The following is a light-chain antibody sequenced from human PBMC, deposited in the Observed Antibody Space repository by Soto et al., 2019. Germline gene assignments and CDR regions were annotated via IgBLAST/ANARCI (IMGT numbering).Light chain of an antibody. J-gene: IGKJ1*01. CDR1: QSVSNN. CDR2: GAS. V-gene: IGKV3-15*01. Sequence: EVVMTQSPATLSVSPGERATLSCRASQSVSNNLAWYQPKPGQAPRLLIYGASTRATGIPARFSGSGSGTEFTLTISSLQSEDFAVYYWQQYNNWWTFGQGTKVEIK. CDR3: QQYNNWWT.